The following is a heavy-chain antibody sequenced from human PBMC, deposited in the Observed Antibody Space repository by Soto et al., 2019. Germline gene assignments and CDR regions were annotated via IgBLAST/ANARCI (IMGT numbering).Heavy chain of an antibody. Sequence: SETLSLTCTVSGGSISSYYWSWIRQPPGKGLEWIGDIYYSGSTNYNPSLKSRVTISVDTSKNYFSLNLSSLTAADTAMYYCARLSSIAAADDNWFDPWGQGTLVTVSS. V-gene: IGHV4-59*12. CDR2: IYYSGST. D-gene: IGHD6-13*01. CDR3: ARLSSIAAADDNWFDP. CDR1: GGSISSYY. J-gene: IGHJ5*02.